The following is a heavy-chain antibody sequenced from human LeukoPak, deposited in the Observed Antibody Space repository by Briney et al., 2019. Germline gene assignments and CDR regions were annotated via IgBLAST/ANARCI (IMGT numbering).Heavy chain of an antibody. CDR1: GGTFSSYA. D-gene: IGHD2-21*02. V-gene: IGHV1-69*13. CDR3: ARNGAAYCGGDCYSWGDYYYYGMDV. J-gene: IGHJ6*02. CDR2: IIPIFGTA. Sequence: SVKVSCKASGGTFSSYAISWVRQAPGQGLEWMGGIIPIFGTANYAQKFQGRVAITADESTSTAYMELSSLRSEDTAVYYCARNGAAYCGGDCYSWGDYYYYGMDVWGQGTTVTVSS.